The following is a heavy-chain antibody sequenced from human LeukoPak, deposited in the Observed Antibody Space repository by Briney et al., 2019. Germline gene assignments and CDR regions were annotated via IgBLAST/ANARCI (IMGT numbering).Heavy chain of an antibody. Sequence: SVKVSCKASGYTFTSYGISWVRQAPGQGLEWMGRIIPILGIANYAQKFQGRVTITADKSTSTAYMELSSLRSEDTAVYYCARDKEMATSTFDYWGQGTLVTVSS. CDR3: ARDKEMATSTFDY. CDR2: IIPILGIA. D-gene: IGHD5-24*01. V-gene: IGHV1-69*04. J-gene: IGHJ4*02. CDR1: GYTFTSYG.